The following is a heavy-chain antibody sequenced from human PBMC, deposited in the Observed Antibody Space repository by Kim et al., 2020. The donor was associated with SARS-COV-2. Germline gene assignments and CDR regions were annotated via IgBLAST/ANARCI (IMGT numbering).Heavy chain of an antibody. Sequence: GGSLRLSCSASGFTFSSYAMHWVRQAPGKGLEYVSAISSNGGSTYYADSVKGRFTISRDNSKNTLYLQMSSLRAEDTAVYYCVTWPERWLQFSHVFDYWGQGTLVTVSS. CDR1: GFTFSSYA. V-gene: IGHV3-64D*06. J-gene: IGHJ4*02. CDR2: ISSNGGST. D-gene: IGHD5-12*01. CDR3: VTWPERWLQFSHVFDY.